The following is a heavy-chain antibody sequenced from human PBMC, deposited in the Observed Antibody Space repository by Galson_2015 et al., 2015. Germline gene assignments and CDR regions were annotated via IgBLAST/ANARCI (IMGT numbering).Heavy chain of an antibody. CDR1: GFTFSSYW. J-gene: IGHJ5*02. Sequence: SLRLSCAASGFTFSSYWMSWVRQAPGKGLEWVANIKQDGSEKYYVDSVKGRFTISRDNAKNSLYLQMNSLRAEDTAVYYCARKITSSGWHARFDPWGQGTLVTVSS. V-gene: IGHV3-7*03. D-gene: IGHD6-19*01. CDR3: ARKITSSGWHARFDP. CDR2: IKQDGSEK.